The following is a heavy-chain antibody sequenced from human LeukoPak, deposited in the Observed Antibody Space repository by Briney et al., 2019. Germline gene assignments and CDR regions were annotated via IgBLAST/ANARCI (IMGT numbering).Heavy chain of an antibody. V-gene: IGHV1-2*06. Sequence: ASVKVSCKASRYTFTGYYMHWVRQAPGQGLEWLGRINPNSGGTNYAQKFQGRVTMTRDTSISTAYMELSRLRSDDTAVYYCARDPPPSLAAADDYWGQGTLVTVSS. CDR2: INPNSGGT. D-gene: IGHD6-13*01. CDR3: ARDPPPSLAAADDY. CDR1: RYTFTGYY. J-gene: IGHJ4*02.